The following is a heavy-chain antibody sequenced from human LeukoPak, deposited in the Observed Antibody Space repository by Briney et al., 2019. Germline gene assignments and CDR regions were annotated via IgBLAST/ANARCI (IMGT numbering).Heavy chain of an antibody. J-gene: IGHJ4*02. V-gene: IGHV4-59*08. Sequence: PSETLSLTCTVSGGSISSYYWTWIRQPPGKGLGLEWIGYIYYSGGTNYNPSLKSRVTISIDTSKNQVSLKLSSVTAADTAVYYCARLGGGSSWSNFDFWGQGTLVTVSS. CDR3: ARLGGGSSWSNFDF. D-gene: IGHD6-13*01. CDR2: IYYSGGT. CDR1: GGSISSYY.